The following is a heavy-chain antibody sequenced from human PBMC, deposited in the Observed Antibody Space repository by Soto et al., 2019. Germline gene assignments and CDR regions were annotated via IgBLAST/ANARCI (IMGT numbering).Heavy chain of an antibody. CDR3: ATTEDYDFWSGSFDP. CDR1: GFTFSASA. CDR2: IRSKANTYAT. V-gene: IGHV3-73*01. Sequence: EVQLVESGGGLVQPGGSLTLSCAASGFTFSASAVNWVRQASGKGLEWVGRIRSKANTYATAYGASVKGRFAISRDDSKNTAYLQMTSLKTEDTAVYYCATTEDYDFWSGSFDPWGQGTLVTVSS. D-gene: IGHD3-3*01. J-gene: IGHJ5*02.